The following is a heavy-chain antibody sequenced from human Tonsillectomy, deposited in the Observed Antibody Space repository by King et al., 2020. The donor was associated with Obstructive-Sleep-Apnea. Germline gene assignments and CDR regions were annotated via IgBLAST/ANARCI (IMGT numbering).Heavy chain of an antibody. D-gene: IGHD1-26*01. CDR2: IRSKANSYAT. V-gene: IGHV3-73*01. CDR3: SSPYSGTSQPGY. Sequence: VQLVESGGDLVQPGGSLKLSCAASGFTFSGAAMYWVRQGSGKGLEWVGRIRSKANSYATAYAASVQGRFTISRDDSKNTAFLQMNSLKSEDTAVYYCSSPYSGTSQPGYWGQGTLVTVSS. J-gene: IGHJ4*02. CDR1: GFTFSGAA.